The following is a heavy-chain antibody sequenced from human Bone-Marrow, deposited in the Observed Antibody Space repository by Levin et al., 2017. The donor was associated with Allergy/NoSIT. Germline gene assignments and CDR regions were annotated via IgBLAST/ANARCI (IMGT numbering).Heavy chain of an antibody. V-gene: IGHV3-23*01. Sequence: PGGSLRLSCAASGFTFSNHAMNWVRQAPGKGLEWVSAISGSGGSTYYADSVKGRFTISRDNSKNTLYLQMNTLRAEDTAVYYCAKRYYSDSSGFLGSINYWGQGALVTVSS. J-gene: IGHJ4*02. D-gene: IGHD3-22*01. CDR3: AKRYYSDSSGFLGSINY. CDR2: ISGSGGST. CDR1: GFTFSNHA.